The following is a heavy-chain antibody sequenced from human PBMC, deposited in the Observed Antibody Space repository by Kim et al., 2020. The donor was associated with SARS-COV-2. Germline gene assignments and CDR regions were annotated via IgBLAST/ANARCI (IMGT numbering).Heavy chain of an antibody. D-gene: IGHD2-2*01. Sequence: SETLSLTCTVSGGSISSGGYYWSWIRQHPGKGLEWIGYIYYSGSTYYNPSLKSRVTISVDTSKNQFSLKLSSVTAADTAVYYCARDRGRGCSSTSCWGNWFDPWGQGTLVTVSS. V-gene: IGHV4-31*03. CDR2: IYYSGST. CDR1: GGSISSGGYY. CDR3: ARDRGRGCSSTSCWGNWFDP. J-gene: IGHJ5*02.